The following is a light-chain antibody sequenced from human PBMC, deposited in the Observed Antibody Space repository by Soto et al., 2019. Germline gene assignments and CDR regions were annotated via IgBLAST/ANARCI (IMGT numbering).Light chain of an antibody. V-gene: IGLV2-14*01. J-gene: IGLJ2*01. CDR1: SSDVGGYNY. Sequence: QSALTQPASVSGSPGQSITISCTGTSSDVGGYNYVSWYQQHPGKAPKLMIFEVSHRPSGVSIRFSGSKSGNTASLTISGLQAEDEADYYGSSYSSSSTLVFGGGTKLTVL. CDR3: SSYSSSSTLV. CDR2: EVS.